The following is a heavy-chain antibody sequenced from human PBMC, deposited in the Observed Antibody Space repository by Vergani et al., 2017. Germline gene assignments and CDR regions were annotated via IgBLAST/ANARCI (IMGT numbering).Heavy chain of an antibody. CDR2: ISYDGNKK. J-gene: IGHJ6*03. CDR1: GFPFSDYG. D-gene: IGHD1-1*01. Sequence: QVNLVQSGGGVVRPGGSLRLSCTTSGFPFSDYGVHWVRQAPGKGLEWVSVISYDGNKKNYADSVKGRFTISRDNSKNTLYLEMNALRAEDTAVYYCARDFLTRVTTLDYYYMGVWGKGTTVTVSS. CDR3: ARDFLTRVTTLDYYYMGV. V-gene: IGHV3-33*05.